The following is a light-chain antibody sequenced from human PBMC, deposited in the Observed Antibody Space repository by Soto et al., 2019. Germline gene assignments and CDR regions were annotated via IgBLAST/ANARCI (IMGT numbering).Light chain of an antibody. CDR3: QKDDTAPQT. CDR1: QGIIDY. J-gene: IGKJ1*01. V-gene: IGKV1-27*01. Sequence: DIQMTQSPSSLSASVGDTVTITCQASQGIIDYLAWYQQRPGKVPKLLIYAASTLQTGVPSRFSGSGAGTDFSLTISSLQPEDVATYYCQKDDTAPQTFGQGNRVEIK. CDR2: AAS.